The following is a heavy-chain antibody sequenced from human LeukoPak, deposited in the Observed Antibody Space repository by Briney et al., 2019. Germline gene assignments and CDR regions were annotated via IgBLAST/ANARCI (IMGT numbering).Heavy chain of an antibody. V-gene: IGHV4-39*07. Sequence: SETLSLTCSVSGGSVSSSTYYWGWIRQPPGKGLEWIGSMYHGGSTYYNPSLKSRVTISLDTSKNQFSLKLNSMTAADTAVYYCAGHVSAAAGGRWGQGTLVTVSS. CDR1: GGSVSSSTYY. CDR3: AGHVSAAAGGR. CDR2: MYHGGST. J-gene: IGHJ4*02. D-gene: IGHD6-13*01.